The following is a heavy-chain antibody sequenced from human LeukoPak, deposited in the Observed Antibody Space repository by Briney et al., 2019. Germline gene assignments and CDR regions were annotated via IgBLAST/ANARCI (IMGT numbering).Heavy chain of an antibody. CDR3: ARRTGVITPFFDY. V-gene: IGHV3-21*01. CDR2: ISSSSSYI. Sequence: GGSLRLSCAASGFTFSSYSMNWVRQAPGKGLEWVSSISSSSSYIYYADSVKGRFTISRDSAKNSLYLQMNSLRAEDTAVYYCARRTGVITPFFDYWGQGTLVTVSS. J-gene: IGHJ4*02. D-gene: IGHD3-22*01. CDR1: GFTFSSYS.